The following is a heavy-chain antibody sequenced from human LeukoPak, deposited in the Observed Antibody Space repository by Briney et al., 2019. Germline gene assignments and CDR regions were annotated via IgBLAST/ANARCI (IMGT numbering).Heavy chain of an antibody. CDR3: ARPGPDGYIPDY. CDR2: FSSGGTFI. CDR1: GFTFSGYE. J-gene: IGHJ4*02. D-gene: IGHD5-24*01. V-gene: IGHV3-48*03. Sequence: GGSLRLSCAVSGFTFSGYEMNWVRQAPGKGLEWVSYFSSGGTFIYYADSVKGRFTISRDNAKNSLYLQMNSLRAEDTAVYYCARPGPDGYIPDYWGQGTLVTVSS.